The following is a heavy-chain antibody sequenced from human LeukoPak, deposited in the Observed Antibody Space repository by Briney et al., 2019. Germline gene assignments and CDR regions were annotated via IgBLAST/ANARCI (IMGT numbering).Heavy chain of an antibody. Sequence: SQTLSLTCTVSGGSISSGSYYWSWIRQPAGKGLEWIGRIYTSGSTNYNPSLKSRVTISVDTSKNQFSLKLSSVTAADTAVYYCARVYDYVWGSYRSSGYFDYWGQGTLVTVSS. CDR2: IYTSGST. CDR1: GGSISSGSYY. J-gene: IGHJ4*02. V-gene: IGHV4-61*02. D-gene: IGHD3-16*02. CDR3: ARVYDYVWGSYRSSGYFDY.